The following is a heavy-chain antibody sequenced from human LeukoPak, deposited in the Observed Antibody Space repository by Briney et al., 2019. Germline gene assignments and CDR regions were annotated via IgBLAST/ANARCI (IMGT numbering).Heavy chain of an antibody. CDR2: IKQDGSEK. CDR1: GFTFSSYW. CDR3: ARDERGGSHAFDY. V-gene: IGHV3-7*01. J-gene: IGHJ4*02. Sequence: GGSLRLSCAASGFTFSSYWMSWVRQAPGKGLEWVANIKQDGSEKYYVDSVKGRFTISRDNAKNSLYLQMNSLRAEDTAVYYCARDERGGSHAFDYWGQGTLVTVSS. D-gene: IGHD3-16*01.